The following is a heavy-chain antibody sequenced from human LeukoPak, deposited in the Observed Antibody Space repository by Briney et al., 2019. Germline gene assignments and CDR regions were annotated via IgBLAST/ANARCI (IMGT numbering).Heavy chain of an antibody. CDR3: ARGDSSGYSYFDY. D-gene: IGHD3-22*01. Sequence: TLSLTCTVSGGSISSGGYYWSWLRQHPGKGLEWIGYIYYSGSTYYNPSLKSRVTISVDTSKNQFSLKLSSVTAADTAVYYCARGDSSGYSYFDYWGQGTLVTVSS. V-gene: IGHV4-31*03. CDR1: GGSISSGGYY. J-gene: IGHJ4*02. CDR2: IYYSGST.